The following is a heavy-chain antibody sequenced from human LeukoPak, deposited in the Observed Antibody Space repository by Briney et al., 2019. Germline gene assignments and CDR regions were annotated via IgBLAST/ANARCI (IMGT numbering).Heavy chain of an antibody. D-gene: IGHD6-13*01. Sequence: GGSLRLSCAASGCTFSSYSMNWVRQAPGKGLEWVSSISSSSTFIYYADSLKGRFTISRDNAKNSLYLQMNSLRAEDTAVYYCARGTAGEFDSWGQGTLVTVSS. V-gene: IGHV3-21*01. CDR1: GCTFSSYS. J-gene: IGHJ4*02. CDR2: ISSSSTFI. CDR3: ARGTAGEFDS.